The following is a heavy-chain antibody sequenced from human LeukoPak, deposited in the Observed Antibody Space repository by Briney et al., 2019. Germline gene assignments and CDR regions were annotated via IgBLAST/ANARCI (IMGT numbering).Heavy chain of an antibody. J-gene: IGHJ4*02. CDR2: IESDGGRT. V-gene: IGHV3-74*01. CDR3: ARVGHCSSTACFIDY. Sequence: PGGSLRLSCAASGFTSSSYWMHWVRQAPGKGLVWVSRIESDGGRTDYADSLKGRFTISRDNAKNTLYLEMNSLRAEDTAVYYCARVGHCSSTACFIDYWGQGTLVTVSS. CDR1: GFTSSSYW. D-gene: IGHD2-2*01.